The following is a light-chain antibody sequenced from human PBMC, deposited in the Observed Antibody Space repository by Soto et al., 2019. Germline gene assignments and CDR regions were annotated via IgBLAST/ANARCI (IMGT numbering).Light chain of an antibody. CDR1: SSDVGGYNY. V-gene: IGLV2-14*03. CDR2: DVS. J-gene: IGLJ2*01. Sequence: QSALTQPASVSGSPGQSITISCTGTSSDVGGYNYVSWYRQHPGKAPKLMLYDVSNRPSGVSNRFSGSKSGNTASLTISGPQAEDEAVYYCSSYQPSSTLVFGGGTKLTVL. CDR3: SSYQPSSTLV.